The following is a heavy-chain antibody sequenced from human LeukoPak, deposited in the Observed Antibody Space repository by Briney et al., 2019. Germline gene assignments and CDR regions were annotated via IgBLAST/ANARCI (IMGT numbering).Heavy chain of an antibody. CDR3: ESVYCSSTSCYTYFDY. CDR2: IYSGGST. V-gene: IGHV3-66*01. CDR1: GFTVSSNY. Sequence: PGGSLRLSCAASGFTVSSNYMSLVRQAPGKGLEWVSVIYSGGSTYYADSVKGRFTISRDNSKNTLYLQMNSLRAEDTAVYYCESVYCSSTSCYTYFDYWGQGTLVTVSS. D-gene: IGHD2-2*02. J-gene: IGHJ4*02.